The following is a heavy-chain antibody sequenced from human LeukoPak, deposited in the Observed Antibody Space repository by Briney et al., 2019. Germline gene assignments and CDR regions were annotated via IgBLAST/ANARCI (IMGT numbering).Heavy chain of an antibody. CDR2: ISTSGGST. D-gene: IGHD3-22*01. Sequence: GGSLRLSCAASGFTFSSYAMNWVRQAPGKGLEWVATISTSGGSTYYADFVKGRFTISRDNSKNTLYLQMNSLRAEDTAVYYCAKGRYYYDSSGYLFDYWGQGTLVTVSS. CDR3: AKGRYYYDSSGYLFDY. J-gene: IGHJ4*02. CDR1: GFTFSSYA. V-gene: IGHV3-23*01.